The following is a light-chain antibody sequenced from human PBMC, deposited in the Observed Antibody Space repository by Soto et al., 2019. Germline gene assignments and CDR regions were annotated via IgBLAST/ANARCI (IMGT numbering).Light chain of an antibody. J-gene: IGLJ2*01. CDR1: SSDVGGYNF. CDR3: SSYAGSSNLV. V-gene: IGLV2-8*01. CDR2: EVT. Sequence: HSALTQPPSASGSPGQSVTISCTGTSSDVGGYNFVSWYQQHPGKAPKLMIYEVTKRPSGVPDRFSGSKSGNTASLTVYGLQAEDEADYYCSSYAGSSNLVFGGGTKLPS.